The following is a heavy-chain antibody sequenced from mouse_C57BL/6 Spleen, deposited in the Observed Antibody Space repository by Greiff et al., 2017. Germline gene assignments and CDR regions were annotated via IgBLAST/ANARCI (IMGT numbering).Heavy chain of an antibody. CDR2: IYPSDSET. CDR1: GYTFTSYW. D-gene: IGHD2-1*01. Sequence: VQLQQPGAELVRPGSSVKLSCKASGYTFTSYWMDWVKQRPGQGLEWIGNIYPSDSETHYNQKFKDKATLTVDKSSSTAYMQLSGLTSEDSAVYYCARDYYGKGYWGQGTTLTVSS. J-gene: IGHJ2*01. CDR3: ARDYYGKGY. V-gene: IGHV1-61*01.